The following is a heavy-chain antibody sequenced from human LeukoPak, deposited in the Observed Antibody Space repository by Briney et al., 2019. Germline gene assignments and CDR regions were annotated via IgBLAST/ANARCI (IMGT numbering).Heavy chain of an antibody. CDR1: GYTFTSYG. CDR2: ISAYNGHT. CDR3: ARDVSDCSGGSCHSYFDY. D-gene: IGHD2-15*01. V-gene: IGHV1-18*01. J-gene: IGHJ4*02. Sequence: ASVKVSCKASGYTFTSYGINWVRQAPGQGLECMGWISAYNGHTNYAQKLQGRVTVTRDTSTSTVYMELSSLRSEDTAVYYCARDVSDCSGGSCHSYFDYWGQGSLVTVSS.